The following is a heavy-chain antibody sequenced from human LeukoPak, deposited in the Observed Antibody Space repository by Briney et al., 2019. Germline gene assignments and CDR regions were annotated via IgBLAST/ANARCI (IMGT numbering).Heavy chain of an antibody. Sequence: PSQTLSLTCTVSGGSISSGSYYWSWIRQPAGKGLEWIGRIYTSGSTNYNPSLKSRVTLSVDTSKNQFSLKLRSVAAADTAVYYCARERYGSNSLDSWGQGTLVTVSS. CDR1: GGSISSGSYY. CDR3: ARERYGSNSLDS. J-gene: IGHJ5*01. D-gene: IGHD1-26*01. V-gene: IGHV4-61*02. CDR2: IYTSGST.